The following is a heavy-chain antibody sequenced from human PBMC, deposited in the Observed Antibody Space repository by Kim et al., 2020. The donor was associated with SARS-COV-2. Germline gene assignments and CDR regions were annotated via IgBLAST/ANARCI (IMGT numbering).Heavy chain of an antibody. J-gene: IGHJ4*02. D-gene: IGHD3-9*01. V-gene: IGHV1-46*01. CDR1: GYTFTSYY. Sequence: ASVKVSCKASGYTFTSYYMHWVRQAPGQGLEWMGIINPSGGSTNYEQKFQGRVTMTRETSTSTVNMELSSRRSEDTAVYYCAKDHTLRYPRGSFDYWGQG. CDR2: INPSGGST. CDR3: AKDHTLRYPRGSFDY.